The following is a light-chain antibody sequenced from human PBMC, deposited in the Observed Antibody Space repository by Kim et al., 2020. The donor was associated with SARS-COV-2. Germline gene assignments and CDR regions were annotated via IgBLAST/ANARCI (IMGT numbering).Light chain of an antibody. CDR1: ISDVVGYNF. V-gene: IGLV2-8*01. CDR2: DLN. J-gene: IGLJ1*01. CDR3: SSYAGTNHFYV. Sequence: QSFTLSCTGTISDVVGYNFVSWHHQLPGKAPKLIIYDLNKRPSGVPNRFSGSQSGTTASLTVSGLQAEHEAAYFCSSYAGTNHFYVFGTGTKVTVL.